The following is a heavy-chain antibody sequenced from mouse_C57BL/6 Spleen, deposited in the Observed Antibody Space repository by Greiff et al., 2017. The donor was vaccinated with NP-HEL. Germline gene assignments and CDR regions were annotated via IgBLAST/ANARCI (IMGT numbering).Heavy chain of an antibody. J-gene: IGHJ3*01. D-gene: IGHD1-1*01. CDR3: ARPYYGSSYGFAY. Sequence: EVQLQQSGPELVKPGASVKISCKASGYSFTGYYMNWVKQSPEKSLEWIGEINPSTGGTTYNQKFKAKATLTVDKSSSTAYMQLKSLTSEDSAVYYCARPYYGSSYGFAYWGQGTLVTVSA. CDR1: GYSFTGYY. CDR2: INPSTGGT. V-gene: IGHV1-42*01.